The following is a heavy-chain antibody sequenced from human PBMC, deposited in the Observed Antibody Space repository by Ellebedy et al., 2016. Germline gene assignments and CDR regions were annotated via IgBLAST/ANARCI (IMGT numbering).Heavy chain of an antibody. J-gene: IGHJ4*02. CDR1: GFSFNTFF. CDR2: ISASGDKT. Sequence: GGSLRLXCVASGFSFNTFFMSWVRQAPGKGLEWVSTISASGDKTDFADSVRGRFSISRDNSKDTLYLHMRSLRAEDTAVYYCRPGHYFDHWGQGTLVTVSS. CDR3: RPGHYFDH. V-gene: IGHV3-23*01.